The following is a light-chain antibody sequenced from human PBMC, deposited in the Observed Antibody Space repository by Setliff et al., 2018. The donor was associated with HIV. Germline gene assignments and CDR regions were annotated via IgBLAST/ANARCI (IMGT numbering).Light chain of an antibody. V-gene: IGLV2-8*01. Sequence: QSALAQPPSASGSPGQSVTISCTGTSSDIGDYNYVSWFQHRPGNAPKLIIYEVTKRPSGVPNRFSGPKSGNTASLTVSWLQTEDEADYYCSSYAGNNLYVFGTGTKVTVL. CDR2: EVT. CDR3: SSYAGNNLYV. CDR1: SSDIGDYNY. J-gene: IGLJ1*01.